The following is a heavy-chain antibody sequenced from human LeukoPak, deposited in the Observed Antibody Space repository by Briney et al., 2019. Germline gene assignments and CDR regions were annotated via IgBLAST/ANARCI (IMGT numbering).Heavy chain of an antibody. CDR2: IYYSGST. CDR1: GDSISTSNSY. Sequence: SETLSLTCTVSGDSISTSNSYWGWIRQPPGKGLEWIGSIYYSGSTYYNPSLKSRVTISVDTSKNQFSLKLSSVTAADTAVYYCARDPGITMVRGLDYWGQGTLVTVSS. D-gene: IGHD3-10*01. V-gene: IGHV4-39*07. J-gene: IGHJ4*02. CDR3: ARDPGITMVRGLDY.